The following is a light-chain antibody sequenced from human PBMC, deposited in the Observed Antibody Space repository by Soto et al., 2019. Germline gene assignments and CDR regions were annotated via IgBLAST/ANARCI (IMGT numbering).Light chain of an antibody. Sequence: EIVLTQFPGALSLSPGERVTLSCRASQTVSNTYLAWYQQKSGQAPKFLIYGASNRATGIPDRFSGSGSGTDFTLTISRLEPEDFAVYYCQQYGALPPTFGGGKKVESK. J-gene: IGKJ4*01. CDR2: GAS. CDR3: QQYGALPPT. CDR1: QTVSNTY. V-gene: IGKV3-20*01.